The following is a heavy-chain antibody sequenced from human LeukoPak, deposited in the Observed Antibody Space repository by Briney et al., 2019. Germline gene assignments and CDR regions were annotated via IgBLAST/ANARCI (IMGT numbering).Heavy chain of an antibody. V-gene: IGHV3-7*01. J-gene: IGHJ4*02. CDR2: IRQDGSEK. D-gene: IGHD3-10*01. CDR1: GFTFSSYA. Sequence: PGGSLRLSCAASGFTFSSYAMSWVRQAPGKGLEWVANIRQDGSEKYYVDSVKGRFTISRDIAKQSVFLQMNSLRVEDTALYYCARLSAMVRGPEDIFYFEYWGLGTLVTVSS. CDR3: ARLSAMVRGPEDIFYFEY.